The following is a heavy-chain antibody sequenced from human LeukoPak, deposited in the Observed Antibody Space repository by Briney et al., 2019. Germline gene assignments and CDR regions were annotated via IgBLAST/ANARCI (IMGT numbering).Heavy chain of an antibody. CDR2: IYYSGST. Sequence: SETLSLTCTVSGGSISSSSYYWGWIRQPPGKGLEWIGSIYYSGSTYYTPSLKSRVTISVDTSKNQFSLKLSSVTAAHTAVYYCARHRWELPAYFDYWGQGTLVTASS. D-gene: IGHD1-26*01. V-gene: IGHV4-39*01. J-gene: IGHJ4*02. CDR1: GGSISSSSYY. CDR3: ARHRWELPAYFDY.